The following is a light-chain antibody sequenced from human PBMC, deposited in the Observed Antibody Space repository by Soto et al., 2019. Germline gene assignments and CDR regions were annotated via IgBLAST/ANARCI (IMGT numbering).Light chain of an antibody. Sequence: EIVLTQSTGTLSLSPGERATLSCRASQSVRSSYLARYQQKPGQAPRLLIYCASSRTTGILDRFSGSGSGTNYSITISRLEPEDFAVYYCQQYGNSPGYIFGQGTKLEIK. J-gene: IGKJ2*01. CDR3: QQYGNSPGYI. V-gene: IGKV3-20*01. CDR1: QSVRSSY. CDR2: CAS.